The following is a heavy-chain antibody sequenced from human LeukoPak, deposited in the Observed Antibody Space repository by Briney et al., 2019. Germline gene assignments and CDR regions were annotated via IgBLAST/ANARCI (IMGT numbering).Heavy chain of an antibody. D-gene: IGHD6-13*01. CDR3: ARGGSSSSSSPHWYLDL. V-gene: IGHV1-2*02. CDR2: INANNGDT. Sequence: ASVKVSCMASGYTFTGYYMYWVRQAPGQGLEWMGWINANNGDTEYARKFQGRVTMTRDTSINSAHMELKNLASDDTAVYYCARGGSSSSSSPHWYLDLWGRGTLVTVSS. J-gene: IGHJ2*01. CDR1: GYTFTGYY.